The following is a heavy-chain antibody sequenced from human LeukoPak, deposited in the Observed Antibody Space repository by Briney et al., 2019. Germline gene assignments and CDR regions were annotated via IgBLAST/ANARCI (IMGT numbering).Heavy chain of an antibody. V-gene: IGHV3-30*04. J-gene: IGHJ4*02. CDR2: ISYDGSNK. D-gene: IGHD6-13*01. CDR3: ATDSSPDY. Sequence: PGGSLRLSCAASGFTFSSYTMHWVRQAPGKGLEWVALISYDGSNKYYADSVKGRFTISRDDSRNTLYLQMNSLRAEDTALYYCATDSSPDYWGQGTQVTVSS. CDR1: GFTFSSYT.